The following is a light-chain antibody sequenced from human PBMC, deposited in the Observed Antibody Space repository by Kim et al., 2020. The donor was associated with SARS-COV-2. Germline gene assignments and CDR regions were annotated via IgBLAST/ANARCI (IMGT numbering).Light chain of an antibody. CDR3: QAWDSSTKVV. Sequence: SSELTQPPSVSVSPGQTASITCSGDKLGDKYACWYQQKPGQSPVLVIYQDSKRPSGIPERFSGSNSGNTATLTISGTQAMYEADYYCQAWDSSTKVVFGGGTQLTVL. CDR2: QDS. V-gene: IGLV3-1*01. J-gene: IGLJ2*01. CDR1: KLGDKY.